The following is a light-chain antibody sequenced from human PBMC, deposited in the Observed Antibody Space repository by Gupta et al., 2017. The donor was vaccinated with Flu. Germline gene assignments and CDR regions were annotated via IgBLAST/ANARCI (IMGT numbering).Light chain of an antibody. J-gene: IGKJ2*01. Sequence: FLAQSPATLSLSPGESVTLSCRAGESVNRNHLAWYQQKPGQAPRLLMYGTSNRAPGIPDRFSGGGSGTDFTLTINRLEPEDSALFYCHHYGTSPYTFGQGTKLEIK. CDR3: HHYGTSPYT. V-gene: IGKV3-20*01. CDR2: GTS. CDR1: ESVNRNH.